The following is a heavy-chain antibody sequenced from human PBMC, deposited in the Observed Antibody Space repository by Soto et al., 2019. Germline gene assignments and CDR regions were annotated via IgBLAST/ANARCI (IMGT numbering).Heavy chain of an antibody. J-gene: IGHJ4*02. CDR2: INSDGNIK. D-gene: IGHD2-21*02. V-gene: IGHV3-74*01. CDR3: ARLPVTAVTSIDY. CDR1: GFTFSNYW. Sequence: EVPLVESGGCLVQPGGSLRLSCAASGFTFSNYWMHWVRQAPGKGLVWVSRINSDGNIKDFADSVKGRFTISRDNARNRLYLQVNSLTDEDTAVYYCARLPVTAVTSIDYWGQGTLVSVSS.